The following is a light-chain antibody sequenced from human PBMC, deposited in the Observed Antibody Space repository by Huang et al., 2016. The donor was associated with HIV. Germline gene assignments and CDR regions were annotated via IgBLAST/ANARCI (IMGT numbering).Light chain of an antibody. CDR3: QQYYHWPQT. Sequence: EIVLTQSPATLSVSPGERATLSCRASQIINSNLDWYQQKYGQAPRLLISGASTRASGIPARFSGSGSRTEFTLTISSLQSEDFAVYYCQQYYHWPQTFGQGTKVEIK. CDR1: QIINSN. J-gene: IGKJ1*01. V-gene: IGKV3-15*01. CDR2: GAS.